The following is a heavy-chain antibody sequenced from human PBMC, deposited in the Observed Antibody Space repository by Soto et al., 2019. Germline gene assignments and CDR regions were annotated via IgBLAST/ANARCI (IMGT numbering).Heavy chain of an antibody. D-gene: IGHD6-13*01. CDR1: GFTFSSPFGTYW. CDR3: TAWSLSSWFDY. Sequence: EVHLVESGGGLVQPGGSLRLACAASGFTFSSPFGTYWMSWVRQAPGKGLEWVANINRDGSETFYLDSVKGRFTIYRDSAKNSLYMQMNSLRAEDTAVYYCTAWSLSSWFDYWGQGTLVTVSS. V-gene: IGHV3-7*05. CDR2: INRDGSET. J-gene: IGHJ4*02.